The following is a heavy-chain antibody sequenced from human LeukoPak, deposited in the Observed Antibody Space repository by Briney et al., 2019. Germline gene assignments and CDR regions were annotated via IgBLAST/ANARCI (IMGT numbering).Heavy chain of an antibody. CDR2: IYYSGST. CDR1: GGPISNNY. Sequence: TSETLSLTCTVSGGPISNNYWSWIRQPPGKGLEWIGYIYYSGSTNYNPSLKSRVTISVDTSKNQFSLKLSSVTAADTAVYYCARNVQLAQGAYNWFDPWGQGTLVTVSS. CDR3: ARNVQLAQGAYNWFDP. V-gene: IGHV4-59*01. J-gene: IGHJ5*02. D-gene: IGHD6-6*01.